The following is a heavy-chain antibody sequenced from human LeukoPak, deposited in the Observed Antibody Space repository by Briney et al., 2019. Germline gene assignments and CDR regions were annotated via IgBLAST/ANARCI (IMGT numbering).Heavy chain of an antibody. J-gene: IGHJ3*01. CDR2: IYHSGST. Sequence: PSETLSLTCTVSGYSISSGYYWGWIRQPPGKGLEWIGSIYHSGSTYYNPSLKSRVTISLGTSKKQFSLKLSSVTAADTAVYYCARDLSSSSNYVDGTFDFWGQGTLVTVSS. CDR1: GYSISSGYY. D-gene: IGHD4-11*01. CDR3: ARDLSSSSNYVDGTFDF. V-gene: IGHV4-38-2*02.